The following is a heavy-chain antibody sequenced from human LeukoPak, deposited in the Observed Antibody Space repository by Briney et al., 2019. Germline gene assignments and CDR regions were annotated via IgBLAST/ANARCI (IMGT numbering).Heavy chain of an antibody. J-gene: IGHJ4*02. CDR3: ARGEYYDSSGPSPNQDFDY. CDR2: INPNSGGT. CDR1: GYTFTGYY. D-gene: IGHD3-22*01. V-gene: IGHV1-2*02. Sequence: ASVKVSCKASGYTFTGYYMHWVRQAPGQGLEWMGWINPNSGGTNYAQKFQGRVTMTRDTSISTAYMELSRLRSEDTAVYYCARGEYYDSSGPSPNQDFDYWGQGTLVTVSS.